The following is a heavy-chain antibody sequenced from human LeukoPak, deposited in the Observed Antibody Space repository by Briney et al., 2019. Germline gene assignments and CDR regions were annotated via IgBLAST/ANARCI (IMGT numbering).Heavy chain of an antibody. CDR1: GFTFSSYS. Sequence: PGGSLRLSCAASGFTFSSYSMNWVRQAPGKGLEWVSSISSSSSYIYYADSVKGRFTISRDNAKNSLYLQMNSLRAEDTAVYYCARDPTATASYYDFWSGYYTGNYWGQGTQVTVSS. J-gene: IGHJ4*02. CDR2: ISSSSSYI. V-gene: IGHV3-21*01. CDR3: ARDPTATASYYDFWSGYYTGNY. D-gene: IGHD3-3*01.